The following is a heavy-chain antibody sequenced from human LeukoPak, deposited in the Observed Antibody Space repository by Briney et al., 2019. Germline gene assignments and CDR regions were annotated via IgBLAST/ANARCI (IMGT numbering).Heavy chain of an antibody. V-gene: IGHV4-59*01. D-gene: IGHD1-1*01. CDR1: GGSISSYY. CDR3: ARARRWNAAVEGWWFDP. Sequence: SETLSLTCTVSGGSISSYYWSWIRQPPGKGLEWIGYIYYSGSTNYNPSLKSRVTISVDTSKNQFSLKLSSVTAADTAVYYCARARRWNAAVEGWWFDPWGQGTLVTVSS. CDR2: IYYSGST. J-gene: IGHJ5*02.